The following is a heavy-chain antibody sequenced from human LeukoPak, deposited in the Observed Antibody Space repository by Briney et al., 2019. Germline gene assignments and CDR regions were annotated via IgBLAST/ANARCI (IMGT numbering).Heavy chain of an antibody. J-gene: IGHJ6*02. CDR2: IYYSGST. CDR3: AGWHMGYHYGMDV. Sequence: SETLSLTCSVSGGSISSYYWSWIRQPPGKGLEWIGYIYYSGSTNYNPSLKSRVTISVDTYKNQFSLKLSSVTAADTAVYYCAGWHMGYHYGMDVWGQGTTVTVSS. CDR1: GGSISSYY. V-gene: IGHV4-59*01.